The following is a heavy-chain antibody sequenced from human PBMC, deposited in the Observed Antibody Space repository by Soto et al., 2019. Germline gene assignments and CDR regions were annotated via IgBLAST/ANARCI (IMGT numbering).Heavy chain of an antibody. CDR1: GFSFGSDW. Sequence: DVQLTESGGGLVQPGGSLRLSCGASGFSFGSDWMAWVRQAPGKGLEWVANIRKDGSQEHYADSVRGRFSVSRDNAXXXXXLXXXXXXXXXXXXXXXXXXXNYRDDSAYYDVFDIWGQGTMVTVSS. CDR3: XXXXNYRDDSAYYDVFDI. J-gene: IGHJ3*02. V-gene: IGHV3-7*02. D-gene: IGHD3-16*01. CDR2: IRKDGSQE.